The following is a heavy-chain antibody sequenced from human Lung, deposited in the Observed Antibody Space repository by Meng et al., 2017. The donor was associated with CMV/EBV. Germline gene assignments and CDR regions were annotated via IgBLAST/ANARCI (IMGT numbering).Heavy chain of an antibody. CDR3: ARDVGYCSDGSCSDY. Sequence: SXTLSLXCSVSGGSVISGSYYWSWIRQSPGKGLQWIGYIHNSGSTKYNPSLKSRVTISVDTPKNQFSLRLRFVTAADMAVYYCARDVGYCSDGSCSDYWGQGMXVTVSS. CDR2: IHNSGST. V-gene: IGHV4-61*01. J-gene: IGHJ4*02. D-gene: IGHD2-15*01. CDR1: GGSVISGSYY.